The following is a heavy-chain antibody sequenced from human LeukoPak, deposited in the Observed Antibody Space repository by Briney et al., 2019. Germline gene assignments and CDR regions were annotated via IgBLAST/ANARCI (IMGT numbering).Heavy chain of an antibody. Sequence: PGGSLRLSCAASGFTFSSYAMSWVRQAPGKGLEWVSAISGSGGSTYYADSVKGRFTISRDNSKNTLYLQMNSLRAEDTAVYYCANYHGGHNEMYDYYYYMDVWGKGTTVTVSS. J-gene: IGHJ6*03. CDR2: ISGSGGST. V-gene: IGHV3-23*01. CDR3: ANYHGGHNEMYDYYYYMDV. D-gene: IGHD3-10*01. CDR1: GFTFSSYA.